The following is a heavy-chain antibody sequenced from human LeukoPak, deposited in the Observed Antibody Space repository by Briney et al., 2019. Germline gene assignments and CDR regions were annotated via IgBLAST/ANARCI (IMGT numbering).Heavy chain of an antibody. J-gene: IGHJ4*02. Sequence: ASVKVSCKASGYTFTSYGISWVRQAPGQGLEWMGRINTYNGNTNYAQKLQGRVTMTTDTSTSTADMELRSLRSDDTAVYYCARDPHEFSSGWSHFEYWGQGTLVTVSS. CDR3: ARDPHEFSSGWSHFEY. CDR2: INTYNGNT. D-gene: IGHD6-19*01. CDR1: GYTFTSYG. V-gene: IGHV1-18*01.